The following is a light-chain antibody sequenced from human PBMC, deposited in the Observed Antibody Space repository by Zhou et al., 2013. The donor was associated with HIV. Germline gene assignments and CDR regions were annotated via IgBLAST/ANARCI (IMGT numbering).Light chain of an antibody. J-gene: IGKJ3*01. CDR3: QQYNNWPRT. V-gene: IGKV3-20*01. Sequence: EIVLTQSPGTLSLSPGKRATLSCRASQSVSSSYLAWYQQKPGQAPRLLIYGASSRATGIPDRFSGSGSGTEFTLTISSLQSEDFAVYYCQQYNNWPRTFGPGTKVDIK. CDR1: QSVSSSY. CDR2: GAS.